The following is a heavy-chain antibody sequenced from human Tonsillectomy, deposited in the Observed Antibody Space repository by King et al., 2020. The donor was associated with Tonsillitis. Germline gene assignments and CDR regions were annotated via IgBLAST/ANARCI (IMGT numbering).Heavy chain of an antibody. D-gene: IGHD3-10*01. CDR3: ARGRKWFGEEPNWFDS. CDR1: GASISSGSYN. V-gene: IGHV4-61*02. CDR2: IDSSGST. Sequence: QLQESGPGLVKPSQTLSLTCTVSGASISSGSYNWSWIRQSAGRGLEWIGRIDSSGSTNYNPTLKSRVTISIDTSMNQFSLRLNSVTAADTAVYYCARGRKWFGEEPNWFDSWGQGTLVTVSS. J-gene: IGHJ5*01.